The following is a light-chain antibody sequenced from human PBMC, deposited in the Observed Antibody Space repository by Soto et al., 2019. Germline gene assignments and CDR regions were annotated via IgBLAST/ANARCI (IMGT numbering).Light chain of an antibody. Sequence: EMVMTQSPATLSVSPRERATLSCRASQSVSSNLAWYQQKPGQAPRLLIYGASTRATGIPARFSGSGSGTEFTLTISSLQSEDFAVYYCQQYNNWPPCTFGQGTKVEIK. CDR1: QSVSSN. J-gene: IGKJ1*01. CDR2: GAS. V-gene: IGKV3-15*01. CDR3: QQYNNWPPCT.